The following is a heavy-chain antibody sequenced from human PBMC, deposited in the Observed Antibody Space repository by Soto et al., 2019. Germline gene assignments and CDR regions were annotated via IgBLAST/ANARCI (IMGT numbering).Heavy chain of an antibody. Sequence: QVQLQESGPGLVKPSQTLSLTCTVSGDSISNDDYYWNWIRQHPGTGLEWMGYIHYSGTTDYNPSLKSRGTISVYTSNNHFSLNLRSVTAADTAVYYCARQRQWLSAFDYWGQATLVTVSS. J-gene: IGHJ4*02. D-gene: IGHD6-19*01. CDR2: IHYSGTT. CDR3: ARQRQWLSAFDY. CDR1: GDSISNDDYY. V-gene: IGHV4-31*03.